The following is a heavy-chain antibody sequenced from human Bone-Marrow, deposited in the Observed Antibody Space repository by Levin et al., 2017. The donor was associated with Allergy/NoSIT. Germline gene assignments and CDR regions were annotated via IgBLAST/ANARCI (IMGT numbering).Heavy chain of an antibody. CDR1: GFTFNNYA. CDR3: AKGAAVYGNLQHEY. J-gene: IGHJ4*02. D-gene: IGHD4-11*01. Sequence: GESLKISCAASGFTFNNYAISWVRQAPGKGLEWVSAITGSGDSTYSADSVKGRFTISRDNSKNTLYLQMNSLRAEDTAVYYCAKGAAVYGNLQHEYWGQGTLVTVSS. V-gene: IGHV3-23*01. CDR2: ITGSGDST.